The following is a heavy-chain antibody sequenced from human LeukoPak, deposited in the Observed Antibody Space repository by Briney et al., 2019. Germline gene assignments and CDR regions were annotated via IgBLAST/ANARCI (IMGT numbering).Heavy chain of an antibody. CDR3: ARDPGIAAAGTPGLGWFDP. CDR2: IYYSGST. CDR1: GGSISSCS. D-gene: IGHD6-13*01. V-gene: IGHV4-59*13. Sequence: PSETLSLTCTVSGGSISSCSWNWVWMRQGPGLELMGYIYYSGSTNYNPSLKSRVTISVDTSKNQFSLKLSSVTAADTAVYYCARDPGIAAAGTPGLGWFDPWGQGTLVTVSS. J-gene: IGHJ5*02.